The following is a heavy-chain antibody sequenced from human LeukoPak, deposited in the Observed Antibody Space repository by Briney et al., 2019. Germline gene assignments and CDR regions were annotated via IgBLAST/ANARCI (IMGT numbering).Heavy chain of an antibody. V-gene: IGHV3-23*01. CDR2: ISGSGGST. CDR3: AKRGSSAAGHCFDY. D-gene: IGHD6-13*01. J-gene: IGHJ4*02. Sequence: GGSLRLSCAASGFTFSSYAMSWVRQAPGKGLEWVSAISGSGGSTYYADSVKGRFTISRDNSRNSLYLQMNNLRADDTAVYYCAKRGSSAAGHCFDYWGQGTLVTVSS. CDR1: GFTFSSYA.